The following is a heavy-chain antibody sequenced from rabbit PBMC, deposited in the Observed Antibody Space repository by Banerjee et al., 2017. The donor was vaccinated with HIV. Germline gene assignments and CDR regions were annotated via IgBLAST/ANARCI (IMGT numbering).Heavy chain of an antibody. CDR2: IYTNSGTT. Sequence: QEQLEESGGGLVKPGGTLTLTCKASGIDFSNYVYICWVRQAPGKGLELIACIYTNSGTTWYASWAKGRFTISKTSSPTVTLQMTSLTAADTATYFCARTYGSNGDDYYFNGWGPGTLVTVS. CDR1: GIDFSNYVY. J-gene: IGHJ4*01. D-gene: IGHD5-1*01. CDR3: ARTYGSNGDDYYFNG. V-gene: IGHV1S43*01.